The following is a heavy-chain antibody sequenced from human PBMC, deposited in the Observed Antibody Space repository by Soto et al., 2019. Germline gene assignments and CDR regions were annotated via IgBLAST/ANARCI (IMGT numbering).Heavy chain of an antibody. J-gene: IGHJ4*02. V-gene: IGHV3-23*01. CDR1: GFTFSSYA. Sequence: EVQLLESGGGLVQPGGSLRLSCAASGFTFSSYAMSWVRQAPGKGLEWVSAISGSGGSTYYADSVKGRFTISRDNSKNTLYLQMNSLRAEDTAVYYCAKGLRGYSYELGRGGYYFDYWGQGTLVTVSS. D-gene: IGHD5-18*01. CDR2: ISGSGGST. CDR3: AKGLRGYSYELGRGGYYFDY.